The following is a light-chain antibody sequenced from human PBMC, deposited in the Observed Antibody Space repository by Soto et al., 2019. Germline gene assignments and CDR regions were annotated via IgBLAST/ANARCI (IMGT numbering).Light chain of an antibody. J-gene: IGLJ3*02. CDR3: AAWDVTLNGWV. V-gene: IGLV1-44*01. CDR1: GSNIGSKS. CDR2: ADN. Sequence: QAVVTQPPSASGTPGQTVTISCYGSGSNIGSKSVNWYQQLPGAAPKLLIFADNQRPSGVPDRFSASKSGTSASLAITGLQSEDEADYYCAAWDVTLNGWVLGGGTKLTVL.